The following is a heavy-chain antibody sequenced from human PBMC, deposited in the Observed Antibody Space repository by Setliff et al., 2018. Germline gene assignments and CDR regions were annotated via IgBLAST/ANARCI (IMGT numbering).Heavy chain of an antibody. V-gene: IGHV1-69*10. Sequence: GASVKVSCKASGGTFSSYAISWVRQAPGQGLEWMGGIIPILGIANYAQKFQGRVTITADESTSTAYMELSSLRSEDTAVYYCARPMYDILTGPPYGMDVWGQGNAGHRLL. CDR2: IIPILGIA. D-gene: IGHD3-9*01. J-gene: IGHJ6*02. CDR3: ARPMYDILTGPPYGMDV. CDR1: GGTFSSYA.